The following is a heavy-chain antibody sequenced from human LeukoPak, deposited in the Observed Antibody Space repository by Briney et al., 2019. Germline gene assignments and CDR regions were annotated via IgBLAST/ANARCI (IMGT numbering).Heavy chain of an antibody. CDR3: AKGDYGGNSHTFDI. Sequence: GGSLRLSCAASGFTFSAFAMHWVRQAPGKGREWVAVILYDGSNKYYADSVKGRLTISRDNSKNTLSLQVNSLRSEDTAVYFCAKGDYGGNSHTFDIWGQGTMVTVSS. D-gene: IGHD4-23*01. V-gene: IGHV3-30*18. CDR2: ILYDGSNK. CDR1: GFTFSAFA. J-gene: IGHJ3*02.